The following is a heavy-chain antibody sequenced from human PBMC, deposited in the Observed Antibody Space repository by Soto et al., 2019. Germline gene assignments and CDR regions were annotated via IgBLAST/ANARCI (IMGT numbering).Heavy chain of an antibody. J-gene: IGHJ4*02. CDR3: ARHTPTISISDH. CDR1: GGSISSSSYY. V-gene: IGHV4-39*01. Sequence: SETLSLTCTVSGGSISSSSYYWGWIRQPPGKGLEWIGSIYYSGSTYYNPSLKSRVTISVDTSKNQFSLKLSSVTAADTAVYYCARHTPTISISDHWGQGTLVTVSS. D-gene: IGHD3-3*01. CDR2: IYYSGST.